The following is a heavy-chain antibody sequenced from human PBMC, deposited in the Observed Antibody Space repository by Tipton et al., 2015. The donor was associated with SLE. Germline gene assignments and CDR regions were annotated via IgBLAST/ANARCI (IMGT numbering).Heavy chain of an antibody. Sequence: GSLRLSCAASGFTFNSYSMNWVRQAPGKGLEWVSSISSSSSYIYYADSVKGRITISRDNAKNSLYLQMNSLRAEDTAVYYCARETSPRSGSSHFDYWGQGTLVTVSS. CDR2: ISSSSSYI. CDR1: GFTFNSYS. V-gene: IGHV3-21*04. CDR3: ARETSPRSGSSHFDY. J-gene: IGHJ4*02. D-gene: IGHD3-10*01.